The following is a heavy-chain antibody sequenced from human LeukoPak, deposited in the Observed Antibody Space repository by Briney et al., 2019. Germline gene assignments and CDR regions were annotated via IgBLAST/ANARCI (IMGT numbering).Heavy chain of an antibody. J-gene: IGHJ4*02. Sequence: PSETLSLTCTVYGGSLSSSSYYWGWIRQPPGKGLEWIGSIYYSGSTYYNPSLKSRVTISVDTSKNQFSLKLSSVTAADTAVYYCARQPSIAVAGYYFDYWGQGTLVTVSS. D-gene: IGHD6-19*01. CDR3: ARQPSIAVAGYYFDY. V-gene: IGHV4-39*01. CDR2: IYYSGST. CDR1: GGSLSSSSYY.